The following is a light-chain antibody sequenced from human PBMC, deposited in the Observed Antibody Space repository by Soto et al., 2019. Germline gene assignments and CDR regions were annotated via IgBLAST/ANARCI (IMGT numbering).Light chain of an antibody. Sequence: DIVMTQSPDSLAVSLGERATFNCKSSQSILSSSDNRNYLAWYQHKSGQPPKLLFYWASAREPGVPDRFSGSGSGTDFTLTISTLQAEDVAVYYCQQYYTTPQTFGQGTKVEIK. CDR2: WAS. CDR3: QQYYTTPQT. J-gene: IGKJ1*01. V-gene: IGKV4-1*01. CDR1: QSILSSSDNRNY.